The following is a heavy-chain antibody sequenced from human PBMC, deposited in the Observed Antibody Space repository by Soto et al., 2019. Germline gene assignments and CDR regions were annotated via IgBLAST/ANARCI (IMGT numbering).Heavy chain of an antibody. D-gene: IGHD2-15*01. V-gene: IGHV1-8*01. CDR1: GYTFTNSD. Sequence: ASVKVSCKASGYTFTNSDINWVRQAPGQGLEWMGWMNPDSGHAAYAQKLQGRVTLTTSTSTSTVYMEMRSLGSEDTAVYYCARRPHCSGGICYCGLDNWGQGTLVTVSS. J-gene: IGHJ4*02. CDR3: ARRPHCSGGICYCGLDN. CDR2: MNPDSGHA.